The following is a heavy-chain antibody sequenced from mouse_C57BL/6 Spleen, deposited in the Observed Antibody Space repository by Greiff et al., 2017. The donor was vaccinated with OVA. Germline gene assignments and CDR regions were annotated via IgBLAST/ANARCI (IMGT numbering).Heavy chain of an antibody. Sequence: EVHLVESGGGLVKPGGSLKLSCAASGFTFSDYGMHWVRQAPEKGLEWVAYISSGSSTIYYADTVKGRFTISRDNAKNTLFLQMTSLRSEDTAMYYCARPDYYGSSYGYWYFDVWGTGTTVTVSS. D-gene: IGHD1-1*01. CDR3: ARPDYYGSSYGYWYFDV. CDR2: ISSGSSTI. CDR1: GFTFSDYG. J-gene: IGHJ1*03. V-gene: IGHV5-17*01.